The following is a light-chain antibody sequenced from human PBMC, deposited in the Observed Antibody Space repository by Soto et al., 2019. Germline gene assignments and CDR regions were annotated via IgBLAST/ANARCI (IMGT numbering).Light chain of an antibody. CDR3: QHYNSYSEA. J-gene: IGKJ1*01. V-gene: IGKV1-9*01. CDR2: AAS. CDR1: QGISSY. Sequence: IQLTQSPSSLSASVGDRVTITCRASQGISSYLAWYQQTTGKAPKLLIYAASTLQSGVPSRFRGSGSGTEFTLPLSRLQPDDFSTYYCQHYNSYSEAFGQGTKVDIK.